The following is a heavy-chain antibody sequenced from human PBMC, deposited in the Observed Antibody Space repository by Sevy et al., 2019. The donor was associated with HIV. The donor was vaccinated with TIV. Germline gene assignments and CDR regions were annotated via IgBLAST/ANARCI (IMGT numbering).Heavy chain of an antibody. CDR3: ARGRYCSSTSCYTHYYYGMDV. V-gene: IGHV1-8*01. D-gene: IGHD2-2*02. CDR1: GYTFTSYD. J-gene: IGHJ6*02. Sequence: ASVKVSCKASGYTFTSYDINWVRQATGQGLEWMGWMNPNSGNTGYVKKFQGRVTMTRNTSISTAYMELSSLRSEDTAVYYCARGRYCSSTSCYTHYYYGMDVWGQGTTVTVSS. CDR2: MNPNSGNT.